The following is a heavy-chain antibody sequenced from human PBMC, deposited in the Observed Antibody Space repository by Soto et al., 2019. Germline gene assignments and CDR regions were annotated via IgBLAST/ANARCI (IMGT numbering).Heavy chain of an antibody. Sequence: ESGGGVVQPGRSLRLSCVASGFTFSDYAMYWVRQAPGKGLEWVALIAYDGSNNHCADSVKGRFTISRDNSKNTLYLQMDSLRGEDTATYYCVGADNWGQGTVVTVSS. J-gene: IGHJ4*02. CDR3: VGADN. CDR2: IAYDGSNN. V-gene: IGHV3-30-3*01. CDR1: GFTFSDYA.